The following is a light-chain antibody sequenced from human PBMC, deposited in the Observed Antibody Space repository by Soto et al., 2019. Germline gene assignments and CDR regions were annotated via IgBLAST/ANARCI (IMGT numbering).Light chain of an antibody. V-gene: IGKV3-20*01. CDR2: GAS. J-gene: IGKJ2*01. CDR3: QQYGSSPPSST. CDR1: QSVSSSY. Sequence: EIVLTQSPGTLSLSPGERATLSCRASQSVSSSYLAWYQQKPGQAPRLLIYGASSRATGIPDRFSGSGSGTDFTLTISRLEPEDFAVYYCQQYGSSPPSSTFGQGTELEIK.